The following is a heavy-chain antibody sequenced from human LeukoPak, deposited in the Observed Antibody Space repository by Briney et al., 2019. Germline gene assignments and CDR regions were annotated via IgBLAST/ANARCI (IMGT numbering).Heavy chain of an antibody. D-gene: IGHD6-13*01. CDR1: GFTFSSYS. CDR2: ISSSSSYI. CDR3: ARVERPLYSSSWAHIDY. J-gene: IGHJ4*02. Sequence: GGSLRLSCAASGFTFSSYSMNWVRQAPGKGLEWVSSISSSSSYIYYADSVKGRFTISRDNAKNSLYLQMNSLRAEDTAVYYCARVERPLYSSSWAHIDYWGQGTLVTVSS. V-gene: IGHV3-21*01.